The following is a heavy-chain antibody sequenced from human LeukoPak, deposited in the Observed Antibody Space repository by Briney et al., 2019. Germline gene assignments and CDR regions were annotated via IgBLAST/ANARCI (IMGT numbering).Heavy chain of an antibody. Sequence: GGSLRLSCAASGFTFSSYSMNWVRQAPGKGLEWVSSISSSSSYIYYADSVKGRFTISRDNAKNSLYLQMNSLRAEDTAVYYCARVWIPRVPAAIRSQYYYYYMDVWGKGTTVTVSS. V-gene: IGHV3-21*01. CDR3: ARVWIPRVPAAIRSQYYYYYMDV. CDR2: ISSSSSYI. CDR1: GFTFSSYS. J-gene: IGHJ6*03. D-gene: IGHD2-2*02.